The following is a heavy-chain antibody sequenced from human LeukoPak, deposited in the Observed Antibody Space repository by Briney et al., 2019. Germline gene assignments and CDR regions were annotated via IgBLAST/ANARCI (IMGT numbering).Heavy chain of an antibody. CDR2: IYYSGST. D-gene: IGHD3-3*01. Sequence: SETLSLTCTVSGGSLSSYYWSWVRQPPGKGLEWIGYIYYSGSTNYNPSLKSRVTISVDTSKHQFSLKLSSVTAADTAVYYCARLENRDYYYGMDVWGKGTTVTVSS. J-gene: IGHJ6*04. CDR3: ARLENRDYYYGMDV. CDR1: GGSLSSYY. V-gene: IGHV4-59*01.